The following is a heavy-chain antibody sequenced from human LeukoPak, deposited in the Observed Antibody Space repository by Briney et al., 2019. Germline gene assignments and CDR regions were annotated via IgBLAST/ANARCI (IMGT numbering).Heavy chain of an antibody. J-gene: IGHJ4*02. V-gene: IGHV1-2*02. CDR3: ARDTIAGGRADFDF. D-gene: IGHD1-26*01. CDR2: INPNSGAT. CDR1: GYTFNDYY. Sequence: ASVKVSCKASGYTFNDYYVHWVRQAPGQGLEWMGWINPNSGATYYAQNFQGRATLTRDTSISTAYMELSSLRSDDTAVFYCARDTIAGGRADFDFWGQGTLVTVSS.